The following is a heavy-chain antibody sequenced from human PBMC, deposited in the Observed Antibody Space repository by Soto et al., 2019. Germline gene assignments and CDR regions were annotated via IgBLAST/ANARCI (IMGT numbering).Heavy chain of an antibody. Sequence: GGALRLSCAASGFTFSSYAMSWVRQAPGKGLEWVSAISGSCGSTYYADSVKGRFTISRDNSKNTLYLQMNSLRAEDTAVYYCAKDRIGSSGYRPGYYGMDVWGQGTTVTVSS. CDR1: GFTFSSYA. V-gene: IGHV3-23*01. CDR3: AKDRIGSSGYRPGYYGMDV. J-gene: IGHJ6*02. CDR2: ISGSCGST. D-gene: IGHD3-22*01.